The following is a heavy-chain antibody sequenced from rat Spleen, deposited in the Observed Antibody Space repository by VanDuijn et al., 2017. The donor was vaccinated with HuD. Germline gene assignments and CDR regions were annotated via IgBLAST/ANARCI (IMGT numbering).Heavy chain of an antibody. CDR1: GITFIDYD. CDR2: ITTRGGSI. D-gene: IGHD5-1*01. CDR3: ARGWDWFAY. Sequence: EVQLVESGGGLVKPGGSLKLSCAASGITFIDYDMAWVRQAPTKGLEWVESITTRGGSIYYRDSVKGRFTVSRDNAKSTLFLQMDSLRSEDTAIYYCARGWDWFAYWGQGTLVTVSS. V-gene: IGHV5S23*01. J-gene: IGHJ3*01.